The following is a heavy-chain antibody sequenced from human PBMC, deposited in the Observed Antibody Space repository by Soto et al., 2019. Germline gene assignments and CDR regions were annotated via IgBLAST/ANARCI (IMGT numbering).Heavy chain of an antibody. J-gene: IGHJ4*01. V-gene: IGHV4-39*01. D-gene: IGHD3-10*01. Sequence: SQTLSLTCTVSGGSISSSSYYWGWIRQPPGKGLEWIGSIYYSGSTYYNPSLKSRVTISVDTSKNQFSLKLSSVTAADTAVYYCARRRGRGSGDFDYWGHGTLVTVSS. CDR2: IYYSGST. CDR3: ARRRGRGSGDFDY. CDR1: GGSISSSSYY.